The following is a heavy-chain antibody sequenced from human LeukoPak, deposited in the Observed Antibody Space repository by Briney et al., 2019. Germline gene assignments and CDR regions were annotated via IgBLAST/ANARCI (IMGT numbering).Heavy chain of an antibody. CDR2: IIPIFGTA. J-gene: IGHJ4*02. CDR3: ARESYSYGYPTFDY. V-gene: IGHV1-69*13. Sequence: SVKVSCKASGGTFSSGAMSWLRQAPGQGLEWMGGIIPIFGTANYAKKFQGRVTITADEYTSTAYMALSSLRSEDTAVYYCARESYSYGYPTFDYWGQGTLVTVSS. CDR1: GGTFSSGA. D-gene: IGHD5-18*01.